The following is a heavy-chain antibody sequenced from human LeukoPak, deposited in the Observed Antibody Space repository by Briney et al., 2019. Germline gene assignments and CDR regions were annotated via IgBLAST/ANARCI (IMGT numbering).Heavy chain of an antibody. CDR3: AREEGGAGLYGFDI. Sequence: PGESLRLSCAGSGFTFSTYWMYWVRQAPGKGLEWVANIKGDGSQKNYADSVKGRFTISRDNAKNSLYLQMNSLRVEDTAVYYCAREEGGAGLYGFDIWGQGTMVTVSS. CDR2: IKGDGSQK. J-gene: IGHJ3*02. D-gene: IGHD1-26*01. V-gene: IGHV3-7*01. CDR1: GFTFSTYW.